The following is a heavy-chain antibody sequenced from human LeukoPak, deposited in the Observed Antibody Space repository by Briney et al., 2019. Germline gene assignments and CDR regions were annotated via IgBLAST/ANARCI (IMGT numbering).Heavy chain of an antibody. CDR2: MSPISGNT. CDR1: GYTFTSYD. Sequence: EASVKVSCKASGYTFTSYDISWVRQATGQGLEWMGWMSPISGNTGYAQKFQGRVTMTRSTSISTAHMELSSLRSEDTAVYYCARPYCSGGDCLRYFDLWGRGTLITVSS. D-gene: IGHD2-15*01. CDR3: ARPYCSGGDCLRYFDL. V-gene: IGHV1-8*01. J-gene: IGHJ2*01.